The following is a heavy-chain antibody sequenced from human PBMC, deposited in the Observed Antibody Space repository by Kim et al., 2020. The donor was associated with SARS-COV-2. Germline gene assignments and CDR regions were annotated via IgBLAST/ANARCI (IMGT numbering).Heavy chain of an antibody. CDR1: GFTFSSYW. D-gene: IGHD3-10*01. J-gene: IGHJ4*02. CDR3: ARRGLWFGELLDY. V-gene: IGHV3-74*01. CDR2: INSDGSST. Sequence: GGSLRLSCAASGFTFSSYWMHWVRQAPGKGLVWVSRINSDGSSTSYADSVKGRFTISRDNAKNTLYLQMNSLRAEDTAVYYCARRGLWFGELLDYWGQGTLVTVS.